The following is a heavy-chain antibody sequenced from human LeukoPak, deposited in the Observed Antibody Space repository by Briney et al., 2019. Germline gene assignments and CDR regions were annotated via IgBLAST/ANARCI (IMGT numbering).Heavy chain of an antibody. Sequence: GGSLRLSCAASGFTFSSYGMHWVRQAPGKGLEWVAVISYDGSNKYYADSVKGRFTISRDNSKNTLYLQMNSLRAEDTAVYYCTRGSGRNWFDPWGQGTLVTVSS. V-gene: IGHV3-30*03. CDR2: ISYDGSNK. CDR3: TRGSGRNWFDP. CDR1: GFTFSSYG. D-gene: IGHD3-10*01. J-gene: IGHJ5*02.